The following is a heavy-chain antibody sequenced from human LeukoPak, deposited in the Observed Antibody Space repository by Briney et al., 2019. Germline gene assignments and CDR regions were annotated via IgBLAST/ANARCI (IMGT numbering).Heavy chain of an antibody. CDR1: GGSISSYY. Sequence: SETLSLTCTVSGGSISSYYWSWIRQPPGKGLEWIGYIYYSGSTNYNPSLKSRVTISVDTSKNQFSLKLSFVTAADTAVYYCAREADSGWYMSNWFDPWGQGTLVTVSS. V-gene: IGHV4-59*01. D-gene: IGHD6-19*01. CDR3: AREADSGWYMSNWFDP. J-gene: IGHJ5*02. CDR2: IYYSGST.